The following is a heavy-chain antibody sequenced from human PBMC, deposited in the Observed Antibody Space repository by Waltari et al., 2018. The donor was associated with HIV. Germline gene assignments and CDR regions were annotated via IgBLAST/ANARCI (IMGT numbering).Heavy chain of an antibody. CDR2: VRGSGAKS. J-gene: IGHJ4*02. D-gene: IGHD3-22*01. CDR3: AKAHYENTAYYYDF. V-gene: IGHV3-23*01. Sequence: EVQLLESGGGLVQPGGSRRLSCAASGFAYVSYAITWVRQSPERGLEWGAGVRGSGAKSFYADSVKGRFTISRDNSKNTVFLQMNSLRAADTAIYYCAKAHYENTAYYYDFWGRGTRVTVSS. CDR1: GFAYVSYA.